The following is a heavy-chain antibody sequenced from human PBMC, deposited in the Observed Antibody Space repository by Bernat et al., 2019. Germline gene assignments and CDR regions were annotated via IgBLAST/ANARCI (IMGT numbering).Heavy chain of an antibody. CDR1: GGSISSGRYN. CDR2: IYYSGTT. V-gene: IGHV4-39*01. J-gene: IGHJ4*02. Sequence: QLQLQESGPGLVKPSEPLSLTCIVSGGSISSGRYNWGWIRQPPGKGLEWIASIYYSGTTYYNPSLKSRVTIHVDTSKNRLSLKLSSVTAADTAVYYCARQDGSGSFSENFFDSWGQGTLVTVSA. CDR3: ARQDGSGSFSENFFDS. D-gene: IGHD3-10*01.